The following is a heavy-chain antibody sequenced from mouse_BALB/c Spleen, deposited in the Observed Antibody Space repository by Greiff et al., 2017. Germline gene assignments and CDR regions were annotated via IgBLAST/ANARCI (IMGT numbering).Heavy chain of an antibody. Sequence: VQRVESGPGLVAPSQSLSITCTVSGFSLTSYGVHWVRQPPGKGLEWLGVIWAGGSTNYNSALMSRLSISKDNSKSQVFLKMNSLQTDDTAMYYYAKIYDGAYWGQGTLVTVSA. CDR3: AKIYDGAY. J-gene: IGHJ3*01. CDR2: IWAGGST. CDR1: GFSLTSYG. V-gene: IGHV2-9*02. D-gene: IGHD2-1*01.